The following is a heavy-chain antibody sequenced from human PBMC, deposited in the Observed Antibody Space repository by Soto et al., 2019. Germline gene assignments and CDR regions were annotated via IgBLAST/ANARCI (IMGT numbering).Heavy chain of an antibody. CDR3: ARVVVVAAIPQFDY. CDR1: GGSFSGYY. D-gene: IGHD2-15*01. Sequence: QVQPQQWGAGLLKPSETLSLTCAVYGGSFSGYYWSWIRQPRGKGLEWIGEINHSGSTNYNPSLKRRVTISVDTSKNQFSLKLSSVTAADTAVYYCARVVVVAAIPQFDYWGQGTLVTVSS. CDR2: INHSGST. V-gene: IGHV4-34*01. J-gene: IGHJ4*02.